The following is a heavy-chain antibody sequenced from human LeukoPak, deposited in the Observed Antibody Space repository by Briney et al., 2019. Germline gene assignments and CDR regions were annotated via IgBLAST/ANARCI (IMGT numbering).Heavy chain of an antibody. J-gene: IGHJ5*02. CDR1: GFTFSSYE. Sequence: GGSLRLSCAASGFTFSSYEMNWVRQAPGKGVEWVSYISSSGSTIYYADSVKGRFTISRDNAKNSLYLQMNSLRAEDTAVYYCARDRTVTGWFDPWGQGTLVTVSS. D-gene: IGHD4-11*01. V-gene: IGHV3-48*03. CDR3: ARDRTVTGWFDP. CDR2: ISSSGSTI.